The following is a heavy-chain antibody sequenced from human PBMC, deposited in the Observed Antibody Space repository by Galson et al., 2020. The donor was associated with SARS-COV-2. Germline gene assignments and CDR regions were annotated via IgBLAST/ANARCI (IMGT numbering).Heavy chain of an antibody. Sequence: GESLKISCASSGFTLSNYAMHWVRQPPGKGLEWVGVISYDGGKKDYADSVKGRVTISRDNSKNTLYLQMNSLRGDDTAVYYCAKRAYADYDLDSWGQGTLVTVSS. V-gene: IGHV3-30*18. D-gene: IGHD4-17*01. CDR1: GFTLSNYA. CDR3: AKRAYADYDLDS. J-gene: IGHJ4*02. CDR2: ISYDGGKK.